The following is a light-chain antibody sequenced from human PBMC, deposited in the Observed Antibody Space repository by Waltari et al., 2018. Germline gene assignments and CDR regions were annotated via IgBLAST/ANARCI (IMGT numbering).Light chain of an antibody. CDR1: QSFGTG. CDR2: DAS. Sequence: TQSPSSLSASVGDRVTITCRASQSFGTGLHWYQQKPKQSPKLLIKDASQSISGVPSRFSGSGSGTDFTLTINSLEAEDAATYYCHQTSSLPETFGQGTKVEIK. V-gene: IGKV6-21*02. J-gene: IGKJ1*01. CDR3: HQTSSLPET.